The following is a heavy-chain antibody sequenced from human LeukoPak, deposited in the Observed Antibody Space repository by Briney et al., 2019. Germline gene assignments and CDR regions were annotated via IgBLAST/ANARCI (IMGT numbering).Heavy chain of an antibody. Sequence: VGSLRLSCAASGFTFSNYNMNWVRQAPGKGLGWVSYISSSSRTIYYADSVKGRFTISRDNAKNSLYLQMNSLRDEDTAVYYCARDLPDYWGQGTLVTVSS. CDR1: GFTFSNYN. V-gene: IGHV3-48*02. CDR2: ISSSSRTI. J-gene: IGHJ4*02. CDR3: ARDLPDY.